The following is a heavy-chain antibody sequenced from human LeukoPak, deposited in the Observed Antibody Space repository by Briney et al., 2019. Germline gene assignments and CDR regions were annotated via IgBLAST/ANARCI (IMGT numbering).Heavy chain of an antibody. V-gene: IGHV3-48*02. CDR2: ITSKNNGM. CDR3: ARAPYNWNLPKYYFDY. CDR1: GFTFSGNG. D-gene: IGHD1-20*01. Sequence: PGGSLRLSCAASGFTFSGNGMNWVRQAPGKGLEWVSYITSKNNGMYYADSVKGRFTISRDNAKNSLDLQMNSLRDEDTAVYYCARAPYNWNLPKYYFDYWGQGTLVTVS. J-gene: IGHJ4*02.